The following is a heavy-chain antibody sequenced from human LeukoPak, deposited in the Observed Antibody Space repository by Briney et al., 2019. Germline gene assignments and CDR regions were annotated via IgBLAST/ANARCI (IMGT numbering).Heavy chain of an antibody. CDR2: IYYSGST. V-gene: IGHV4-31*03. Sequence: SQTLSLTCTVSGGSISSGGYYWSWIRQHPGKGLEWIGYIYYSGSTYYNLSLKSRVTISVDTSKNQFSLKLSSVTAADTAVYYCAGGDDSSGYYGSDYWGQGTLVTVSS. CDR3: AGGDDSSGYYGSDY. CDR1: GGSISSGGYY. J-gene: IGHJ4*02. D-gene: IGHD3-22*01.